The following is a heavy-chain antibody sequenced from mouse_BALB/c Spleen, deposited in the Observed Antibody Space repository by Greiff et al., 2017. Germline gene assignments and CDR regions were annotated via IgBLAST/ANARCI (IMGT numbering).Heavy chain of an antibody. J-gene: IGHJ3*01. CDR2: ISSGGSYT. CDR3: ARRGYDYPFAC. CDR1: GFTFSSYG. Sequence: EVHLVESGGDLVKPGGSLKLSCAASGFTFSSYGMSWVRQTPDKRLEWVATISSGGSYTYYPDSVKGRFTISRDNAKNTLYLQMSSLKSEDTAMYYCARRGYDYPFACWGQGTLVTVSA. V-gene: IGHV5-6*01. D-gene: IGHD2-4*01.